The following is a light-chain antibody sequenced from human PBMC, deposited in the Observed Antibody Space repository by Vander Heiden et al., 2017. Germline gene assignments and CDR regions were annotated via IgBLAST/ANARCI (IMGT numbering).Light chain of an antibody. CDR1: QSVGRY. Sequence: VLTQSPATLSLSPGERATLPCRARQSVGRYLSWYLQKPGQAPSLLIYDGSNRAIGIPARFRGSRSGTDFTLTISIPEPEDFAIYYCPQLSNWPPFTFGRGTKLEIK. J-gene: IGKJ2*01. CDR2: DGS. V-gene: IGKV3-11*01. CDR3: PQLSNWPPFT.